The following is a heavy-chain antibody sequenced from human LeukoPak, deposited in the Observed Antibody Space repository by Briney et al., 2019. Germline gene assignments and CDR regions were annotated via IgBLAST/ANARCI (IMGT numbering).Heavy chain of an antibody. D-gene: IGHD3-10*01. Sequence: GGSLRLSCAASGFTFSSYEMDWVRQAPGKGLEWVSYISSSGFTVYYADSVKGRFTVSRDNAKNSLYLQMNSLRAEDTAFYYCARELRGARRWFDPWGQGTLVTVSS. CDR2: ISSSGFTV. CDR1: GFTFSSYE. V-gene: IGHV3-48*03. CDR3: ARELRGARRWFDP. J-gene: IGHJ5*02.